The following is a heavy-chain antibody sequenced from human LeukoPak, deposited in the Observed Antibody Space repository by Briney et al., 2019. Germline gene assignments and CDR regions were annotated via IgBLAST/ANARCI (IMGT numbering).Heavy chain of an antibody. D-gene: IGHD2-15*01. CDR3: ASNIGYCSGGSCYSRWFDP. J-gene: IGHJ5*02. CDR2: IYYSGST. Sequence: SETLSLTCTVSGGSISSYYWSWIRQPPGKGLEWIGYIYYSGSTNYNPSLKSRVTISVDTSKNQFSLKLSSVTAADTAVYYCASNIGYCSGGSCYSRWFDPWGQGTLVTVSS. CDR1: GGSISSYY. V-gene: IGHV4-59*01.